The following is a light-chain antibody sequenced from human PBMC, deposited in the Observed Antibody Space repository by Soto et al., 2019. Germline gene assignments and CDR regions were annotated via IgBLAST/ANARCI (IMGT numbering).Light chain of an antibody. J-gene: IGKJ1*01. CDR3: QQRSNWPRT. CDR2: GAS. V-gene: IGKV1-27*01. CDR1: QGISNY. Sequence: DIQMTQSPSSLSAYLGDRVTITCRASQGISNYLAWYQQKPGRLPKLLLFGASTLQSGVPARFSGSGSGTLFTLTISSLEPEDFAVYYCQQRSNWPRTFGQGTKVDIK.